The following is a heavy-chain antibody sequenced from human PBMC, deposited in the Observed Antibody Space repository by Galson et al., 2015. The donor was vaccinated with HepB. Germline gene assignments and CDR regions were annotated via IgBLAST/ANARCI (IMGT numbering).Heavy chain of an antibody. CDR1: GYTFTSYG. Sequence: SVKVSCKASGYTFTSYGISWVRQAPGQGLEWMGWISAYNGNTNYAQKLQGRVTMTTDTSTSAAYMELRSLRSDDMAVYYCARVKSIAAAGSNLFDYWGQGTLVTVSS. CDR3: ARVKSIAAAGSNLFDY. D-gene: IGHD6-13*01. CDR2: ISAYNGNT. V-gene: IGHV1-18*03. J-gene: IGHJ4*02.